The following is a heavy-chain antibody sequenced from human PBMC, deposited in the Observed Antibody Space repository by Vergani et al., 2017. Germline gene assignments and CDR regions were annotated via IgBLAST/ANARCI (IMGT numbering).Heavy chain of an antibody. CDR1: GFTFSSYG. V-gene: IGHV3-30*18. CDR3: AKDRDSSSWGY. J-gene: IGHJ4*02. Sequence: QVQLVESGGGVVQPGRSLRLSCAASGFTFSSYGMHWVRQAPGTGLEWVAVISYDGSNKYYADSVKGRFTISRDNSKNTLYLQMNSLRAEDTAVYYCAKDRDSSSWGYWGQGTRVTVSS. D-gene: IGHD6-13*01. CDR2: ISYDGSNK.